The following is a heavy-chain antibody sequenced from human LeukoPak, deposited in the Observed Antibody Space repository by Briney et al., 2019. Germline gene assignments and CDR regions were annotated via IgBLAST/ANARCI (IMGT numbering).Heavy chain of an antibody. Sequence: GGSLRLSCAASGFTFSSYWMSWVRQAPGKGLEWVANIKQDGSEKYYVDSVKGRFTISRDNAKNSLYLQMNSLRAEDTAVYYCARERAYSYGYYYYYYYMDVWGKGTTVTVSS. CDR3: ARERAYSYGYYYYYYYMDV. J-gene: IGHJ6*03. D-gene: IGHD5-18*01. CDR2: IKQDGSEK. CDR1: GFTFSSYW. V-gene: IGHV3-7*01.